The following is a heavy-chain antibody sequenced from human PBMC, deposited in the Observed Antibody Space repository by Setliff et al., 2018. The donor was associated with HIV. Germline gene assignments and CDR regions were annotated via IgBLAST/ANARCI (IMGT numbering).Heavy chain of an antibody. V-gene: IGHV4-39*07. Sequence: SETLSLTCTVSGGSISSGSYYWGWIRQPPGKGLEWIGNIYYSGSSYYNPSLKSRVTISVDTSKNQFSLKLSSVTAADTAVYYCARERVFGEAYLDYWGQGTLVTVSS. CDR2: IYYSGSS. J-gene: IGHJ4*02. D-gene: IGHD3-10*01. CDR1: GGSISSGSYY. CDR3: ARERVFGEAYLDY.